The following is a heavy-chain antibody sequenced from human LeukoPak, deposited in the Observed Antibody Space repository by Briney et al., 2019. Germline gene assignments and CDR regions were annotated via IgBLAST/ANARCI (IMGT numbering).Heavy chain of an antibody. D-gene: IGHD3-3*01. CDR3: ARSSAGVVDIYYYYMDV. Sequence: GGSLRLSCAASGFTFSSYEMNWVRQAPGKGLEWVSYISSSGSTIYYADSVKGRFTISRDNAKNSLYLQMNSLRAEDTAVYYCARSSAGVVDIYYYYMDVWGKGTTVTVSS. J-gene: IGHJ6*03. V-gene: IGHV3-48*03. CDR1: GFTFSSYE. CDR2: ISSSGSTI.